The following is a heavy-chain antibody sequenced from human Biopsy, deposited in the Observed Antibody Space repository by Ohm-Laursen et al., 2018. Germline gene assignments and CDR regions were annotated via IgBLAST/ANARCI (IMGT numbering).Heavy chain of an antibody. CDR2: MNPNSGNT. J-gene: IGHJ4*02. Sequence: ASVKVSCKTSGYPFAFYEINWVRQATGQGLEWLGWMNPNSGNTGSAQKFHDRVTMTMNTSINTAYLELSSLRSEDTAVYYCARFDNGFDKWGQGTLVTVSS. CDR1: GYPFAFYE. D-gene: IGHD2-8*01. V-gene: IGHV1-8*01. CDR3: ARFDNGFDK.